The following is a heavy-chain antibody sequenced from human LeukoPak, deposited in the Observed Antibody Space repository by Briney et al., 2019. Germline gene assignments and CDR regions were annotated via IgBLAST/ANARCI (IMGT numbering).Heavy chain of an antibody. CDR1: GYSFSSYW. V-gene: IGHV5-51*01. Sequence: GESLKISCKGSGYSFSSYWIGWVRQMPGKGLEWMGIIYPGDSDTRYSPSFQGQVTISADKSISTAYLQRRSLEASDTAMYYCARQDGRALYYFDYWGQGTLVTVSS. CDR3: ARQDGRALYYFDY. D-gene: IGHD5-24*01. CDR2: IYPGDSDT. J-gene: IGHJ4*02.